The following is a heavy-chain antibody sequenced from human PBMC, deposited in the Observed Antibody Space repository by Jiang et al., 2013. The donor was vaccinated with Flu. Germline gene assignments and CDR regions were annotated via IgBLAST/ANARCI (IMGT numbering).Heavy chain of an antibody. Sequence: GLVKPSQTLSLTCAISGDSVSTNAATWNWIRQSPSRGLEWLGRTYYRSKWFNDYAVSVKNRISINPDTSKNQFSLLLNSVTPEDTAVYYCARHFGNRVEYWGQGTLVTVSS. CDR3: ARHFGNRVEY. CDR2: TYYRSKWFN. D-gene: IGHD1-14*01. V-gene: IGHV6-1*01. J-gene: IGHJ4*02. CDR1: GDSVSTNAAT.